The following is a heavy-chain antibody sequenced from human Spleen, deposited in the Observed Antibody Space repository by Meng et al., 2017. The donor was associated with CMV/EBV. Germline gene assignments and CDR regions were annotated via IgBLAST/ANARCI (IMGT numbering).Heavy chain of an antibody. CDR3: ARDGAYYYDVSGYYLDAFDI. Sequence: ASVKVSCKASGYIFTDYFMHWVRQAPGQGLEWMGWINPKSGGTKYAQRFQGRVTMTRDTSISTAYMDLSRLRSDDTAVYYCARDGAYYYDVSGYYLDAFDIWGQGTVVTVSS. J-gene: IGHJ3*02. CDR2: INPKSGGT. CDR1: GYIFTDYF. D-gene: IGHD3-22*01. V-gene: IGHV1-2*02.